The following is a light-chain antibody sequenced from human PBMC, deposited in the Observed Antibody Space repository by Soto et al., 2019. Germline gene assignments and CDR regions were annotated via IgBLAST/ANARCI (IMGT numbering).Light chain of an antibody. CDR1: NSDIGAYDY. CDR2: DVT. Sequence: QSALTQPASVSGSPGQSITISCTGSNSDIGAYDYVSWYQQHPGKPPTLLIYDVTFRPSGVPNRFSGSKSGNTATLTISGLLTEDEADYYCGSYASATLIFGGGTKVTVL. J-gene: IGLJ2*01. CDR3: GSYASATLI. V-gene: IGLV2-14*03.